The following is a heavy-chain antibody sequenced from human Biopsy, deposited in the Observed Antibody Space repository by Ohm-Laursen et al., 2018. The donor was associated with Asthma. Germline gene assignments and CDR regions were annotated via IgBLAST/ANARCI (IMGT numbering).Heavy chain of an antibody. V-gene: IGHV3-30*18. CDR2: ISFDGSNK. D-gene: IGHD1-26*01. Sequence: SLRLSCTASGFTFSNYGMHWVRQAPGKGLDWVAVISFDGSNKNYTDSVKGRFTITRDNSRNTLHLQMDSLRAEDTAVYYCAKDVFPGWELRRGPDYWGQGTLVTVSS. CDR3: AKDVFPGWELRRGPDY. CDR1: GFTFSNYG. J-gene: IGHJ4*02.